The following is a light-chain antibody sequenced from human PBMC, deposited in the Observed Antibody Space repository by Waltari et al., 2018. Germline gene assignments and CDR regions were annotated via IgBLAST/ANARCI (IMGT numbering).Light chain of an antibody. V-gene: IGKV1-39*01. Sequence: EIQMTQPPYSLSASVGDRVTITCRASQSISSYLNWYQQKPGKAPKLLLYAASSLQSGVPSRFSGSGSGTDFTLTISSLQPEDFATYYCQQRYSTLTWTFGQGTKVEIK. CDR2: AAS. J-gene: IGKJ1*01. CDR3: QQRYSTLTWT. CDR1: QSISSY.